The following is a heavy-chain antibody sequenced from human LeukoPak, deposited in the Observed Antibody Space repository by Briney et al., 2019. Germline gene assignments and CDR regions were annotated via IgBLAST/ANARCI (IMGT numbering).Heavy chain of an antibody. CDR3: AKDSLRERIVGSTTRGVNDY. D-gene: IGHD1-26*01. CDR2: IRYDGRNK. V-gene: IGHV3-30*02. CDR1: EFTFSNYG. J-gene: IGHJ4*02. Sequence: GGSLRLSCAASEFTFSNYGMHWVRQAPGKGLEWVAFIRYDGRNKYYADSVKGRFTISRDNSKNTLYLQMNSLRGEDTAVYYCAKDSLRERIVGSTTRGVNDYWGQGTLVTVSS.